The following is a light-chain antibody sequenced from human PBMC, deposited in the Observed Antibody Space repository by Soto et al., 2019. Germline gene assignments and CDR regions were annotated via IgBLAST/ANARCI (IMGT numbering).Light chain of an antibody. J-gene: IGKJ2*01. CDR3: QQGHNLPIT. V-gene: IGKV3-15*01. CDR2: GAS. Sequence: DIVMTQSPATLSLSPGDRATLSCRASQSINSELAWYQQKPGQPPRLLIYGASTRATGVPARFTGSESGSDFTLTISGLQSEDFAIYYCQQGHNLPITFGQGTRLEI. CDR1: QSINSE.